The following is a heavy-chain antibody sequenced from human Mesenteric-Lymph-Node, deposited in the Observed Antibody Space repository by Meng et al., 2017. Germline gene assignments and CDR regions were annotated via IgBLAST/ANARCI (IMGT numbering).Heavy chain of an antibody. CDR2: ISAYNGNT. Sequence: ASVKVSCKASGYTFTSYGISWVRQAPGQGLEWMGWISAYNGNTNYAQKLQGRVTMTTDTSTSTAYMELRSLRSDDTAVYYCARDFGDYGSGSYYPLSYFDYWGQGTLVTVSS. V-gene: IGHV1-18*01. J-gene: IGHJ4*02. CDR1: GYTFTSYG. D-gene: IGHD3-10*01. CDR3: ARDFGDYGSGSYYPLSYFDY.